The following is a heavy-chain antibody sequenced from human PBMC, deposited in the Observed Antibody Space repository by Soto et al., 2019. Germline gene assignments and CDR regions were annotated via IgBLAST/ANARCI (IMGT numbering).Heavy chain of an antibody. CDR3: ARGLERRGSAWFDP. D-gene: IGHD1-1*01. Sequence: VGSLRLSCAASGFTFSSYAMHWVRQAPGKGLEWVAVISYDGSNKYYADSVKGRFTISRDNSKNTLYLQMNSLRAEDTAVYYCARGLERRGSAWFDPWGQGTLVTVSS. CDR1: GFTFSSYA. J-gene: IGHJ5*02. V-gene: IGHV3-30-3*01. CDR2: ISYDGSNK.